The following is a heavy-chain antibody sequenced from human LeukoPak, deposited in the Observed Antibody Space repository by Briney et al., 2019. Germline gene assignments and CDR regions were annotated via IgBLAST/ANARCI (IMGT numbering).Heavy chain of an antibody. Sequence: GGSLRLSCAASGFTFSNAWMSWVRQAPGKGLEWVGRIKSKTDGGTTDYAAPVKGRFTISRDNSKNTLYLQMNSLRAEDTAVYYCAKSGDVLRFLEWLPSYFDYWGQGTLVTVSS. CDR1: GFTFSNAW. V-gene: IGHV3-15*01. CDR3: AKSGDVLRFLEWLPSYFDY. D-gene: IGHD3-3*01. J-gene: IGHJ4*02. CDR2: IKSKTDGGTT.